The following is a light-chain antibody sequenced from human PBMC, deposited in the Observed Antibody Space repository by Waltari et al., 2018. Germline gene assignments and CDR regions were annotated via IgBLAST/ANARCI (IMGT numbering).Light chain of an antibody. CDR2: TDN. Sequence: QSVLTQPPSASGTPGQGVTTSCSGSSSNIGRNTVSWYQQFPGAAPQLLMHTDNQRPSGVPDRFSGSKSGTSASLAISGLQFEDEAQYFCATWDDSLNGRVFGGGTKVTVL. V-gene: IGLV1-44*01. CDR3: ATWDDSLNGRV. CDR1: SSNIGRNT. J-gene: IGLJ3*02.